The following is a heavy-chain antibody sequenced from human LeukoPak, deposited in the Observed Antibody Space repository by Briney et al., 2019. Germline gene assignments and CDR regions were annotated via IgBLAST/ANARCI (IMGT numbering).Heavy chain of an antibody. D-gene: IGHD2-2*01. V-gene: IGHV1-8*01. CDR1: GYTFTSYD. CDR3: ARGRGYCSSTSCYRWFDP. J-gene: IGHJ5*02. Sequence: ASVKVSCKASGYTFTSYDINWVRQATGQGLEWMGWMNPNSGNTGYAQKFQGRVTMTRNTSISTAYMELSSLRSEDTAVYYRARGRGYCSSTSCYRWFDPWGQGTLVTVSS. CDR2: MNPNSGNT.